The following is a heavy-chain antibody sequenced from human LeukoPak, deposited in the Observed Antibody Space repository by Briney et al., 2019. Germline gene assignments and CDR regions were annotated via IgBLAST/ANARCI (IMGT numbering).Heavy chain of an antibody. J-gene: IGHJ4*02. CDR2: ISGSGGST. D-gene: IGHD3-10*01. Sequence: GGSLRLSCAASGFTFNTYAMSWVRQAPGKGLEWVSAISGSGGSTYYADSVKGRFTISRDNSKNTLYLQMNSLRAEDTAVYYCAKVHVVTMVRGVIGYFDYWGQGTLVTVSS. CDR3: AKVHVVTMVRGVIGYFDY. V-gene: IGHV3-23*01. CDR1: GFTFNTYA.